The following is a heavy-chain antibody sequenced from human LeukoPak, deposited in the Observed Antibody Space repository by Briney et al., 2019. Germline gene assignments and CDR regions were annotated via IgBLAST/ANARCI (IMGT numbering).Heavy chain of an antibody. CDR2: IDGNGGST. Sequence: GGSLRLSCAASGFTFSYYSMNWVRQAPGKGLEWVSFIDGNGGSTYYADSVKGRFTISRDNSKNTLYLQMNSLRAEDTAVYYCAKRFGEGEFDYWGQGTLVTVSS. CDR3: AKRFGEGEFDY. CDR1: GFTFSYYS. V-gene: IGHV3-23*01. D-gene: IGHD3-10*01. J-gene: IGHJ4*02.